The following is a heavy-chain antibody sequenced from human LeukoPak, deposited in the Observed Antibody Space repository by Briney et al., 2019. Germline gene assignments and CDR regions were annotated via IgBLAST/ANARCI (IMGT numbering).Heavy chain of an antibody. CDR3: ASHVDTIRDDY. CDR1: GFTFSSYS. Sequence: PGGSLRLSCAASGFTFSSYSMNWVRQAPGKGLEWVSYISSSSSTIYYADSVKGRFTISRDNAKNSLYLQMNSLRAEDTAVYYCASHVDTIRDDYWGQGTLVTVSS. CDR2: ISSSSSTI. V-gene: IGHV3-48*04. D-gene: IGHD5-24*01. J-gene: IGHJ4*02.